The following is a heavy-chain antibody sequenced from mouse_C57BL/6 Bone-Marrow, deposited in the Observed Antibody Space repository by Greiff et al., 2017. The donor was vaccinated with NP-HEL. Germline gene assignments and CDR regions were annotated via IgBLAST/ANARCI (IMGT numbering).Heavy chain of an antibody. Sequence: EVQVVESGGGLVKPGGSLKLSCAASGFTFSSYAMSWVRQTPEKRLEWVATISDGGSYTYYPDNVKGRFTISRDNAKNNLYLQMSHLKSEDTAMYYCARGYYDYAFYFDYWGQGTTLTVSS. CDR3: ARGYYDYAFYFDY. V-gene: IGHV5-4*01. D-gene: IGHD2-4*01. J-gene: IGHJ2*01. CDR2: ISDGGSYT. CDR1: GFTFSSYA.